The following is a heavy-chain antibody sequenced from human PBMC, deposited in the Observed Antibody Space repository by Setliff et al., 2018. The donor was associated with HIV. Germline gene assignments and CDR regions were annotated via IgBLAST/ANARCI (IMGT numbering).Heavy chain of an antibody. CDR1: GYSIRSGYY. CDR2: MFRTGTS. Sequence: PSETLSLTCAVSGYSIRSGYYWGWIRQSPGKGLEWIGTMFRTGTSYYNPSLTSRVTISQDTSKNQFSLELTSVTAADTAVYYCASRPYSYDYSGRVFDFWGQGALVTVS. V-gene: IGHV4-38-2*01. J-gene: IGHJ4*02. D-gene: IGHD3-22*01. CDR3: ASRPYSYDYSGRVFDF.